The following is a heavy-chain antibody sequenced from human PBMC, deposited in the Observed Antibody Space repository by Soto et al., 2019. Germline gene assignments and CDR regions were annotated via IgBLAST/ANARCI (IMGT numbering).Heavy chain of an antibody. CDR1: GFTFIDYA. CDR2: VSHDGRNT. CDR3: AKGGRQWLVTSDFNY. J-gene: IGHJ4*02. V-gene: IGHV3-30*18. Sequence: VQLVESGGGVVQPGRSLRLSFAASGFTFIDYALHWFRQAPGKGLEWVAVVSHDGRNTHYADSVKGRFTISRDSSKNTVSLEMTSLRAEDTAVYYCAKGGRQWLVTSDFNYWGQGALVTVSS. D-gene: IGHD6-19*01.